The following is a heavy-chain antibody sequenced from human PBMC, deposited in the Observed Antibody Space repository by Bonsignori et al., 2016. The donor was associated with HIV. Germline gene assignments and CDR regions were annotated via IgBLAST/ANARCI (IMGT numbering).Heavy chain of an antibody. CDR2: IYYSGTT. V-gene: IGHV4-39*07. D-gene: IGHD3-10*01. CDR3: ARDQARGPAEF. Sequence: QLQLQESGPGLVKPSETLSLICTVSGDSIISTTYYWAWIRQPPGKDLEWIGSIYYSGTTYDNPSLKSRSTISLDPSKNQFSLKLSSVTAADTAVYYCARDQARGPAEFWGQGTLRXPSPQ. CDR1: GDSIISTTYY. J-gene: IGHJ4*02.